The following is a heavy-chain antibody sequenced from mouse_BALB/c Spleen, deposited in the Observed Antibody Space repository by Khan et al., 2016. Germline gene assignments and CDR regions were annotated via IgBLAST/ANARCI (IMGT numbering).Heavy chain of an antibody. V-gene: IGHV9-3-1*01. CDR2: INTYSGES. D-gene: IGHD1-1*01. Sequence: LVESGPELKRPGKTVKISCKATGYTFTNYGINWVKQAPGKGLKWMGWINTYSGESTYADDFKGRFAFSLETSANTAYLQINNLKNEDTATYFCAIYRYYYGSSRYFDVWGAGTTVTVSS. CDR1: GYTFTNYG. CDR3: AIYRYYYGSSRYFDV. J-gene: IGHJ1*01.